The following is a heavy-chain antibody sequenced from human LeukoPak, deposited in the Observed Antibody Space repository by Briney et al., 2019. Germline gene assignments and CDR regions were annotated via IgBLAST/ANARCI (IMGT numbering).Heavy chain of an antibody. CDR1: GFTFSSYS. D-gene: IGHD2-15*01. CDR3: ARLCGGGSCYRSDY. Sequence: PGGSLRLSCAASGFTFSSYSMNWVRQAPGKGLEWVSSISSSSSYIYYADSVKGRFTISRDNAKNSLYLQMNSLRAEDTAVYYCARLCGGGSCYRSDYWGQGTLVTLSS. J-gene: IGHJ4*02. CDR2: ISSSSSYI. V-gene: IGHV3-21*01.